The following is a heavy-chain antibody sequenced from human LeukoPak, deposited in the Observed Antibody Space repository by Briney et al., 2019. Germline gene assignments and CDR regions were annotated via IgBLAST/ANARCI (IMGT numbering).Heavy chain of an antibody. V-gene: IGHV4-38-2*01. CDR2: IYHSGST. D-gene: IGHD3-3*01. Sequence: SETLSLTCAVSGYSISSGYYWGWIRQPPGKGLERSGSIYHSGSTYYNPSLKSRVTISVDTSKNQFSMKLSSVPAADTAVYYCARQAPGHDTFWSCYLDYWGQGTLVTVSS. CDR1: GYSISSGYY. J-gene: IGHJ4*02. CDR3: ARQAPGHDTFWSCYLDY.